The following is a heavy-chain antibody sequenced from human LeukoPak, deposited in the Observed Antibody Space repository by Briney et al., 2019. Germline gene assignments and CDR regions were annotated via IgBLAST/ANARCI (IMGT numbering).Heavy chain of an antibody. CDR3: ARGVVITGLDY. V-gene: IGHV4-59*01. J-gene: IGHJ4*02. CDR1: GGSISSYY. D-gene: IGHD3-3*01. CDR2: IYYSGST. Sequence: SETLSLTCTVSGGSISSYYWSWIRQPPGKGLEWIGYIYYSGSTNYNPSLKSRVTISVDTSKNQFSLMLTSVTAADTAVYYCARGVVITGLDYWGQGTLVTVSS.